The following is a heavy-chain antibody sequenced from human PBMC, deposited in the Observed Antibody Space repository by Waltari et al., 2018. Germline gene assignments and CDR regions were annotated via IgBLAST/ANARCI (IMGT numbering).Heavy chain of an antibody. CDR3: ASAPRPMVSAPFDY. J-gene: IGHJ4*02. CDR1: GFSDYT. V-gene: IGHV3-23*04. Sequence: EVQLVESGGGLVQPGGSLRLSCSGFGFSDYTMAWVRQAPGKGLEWVSGIGTSGDMTSYAYSVKGRFTISRDTSKNTLFLQMSGLRAEDTAIYYCASAPRPMVSAPFDYWGQGVLVTVSS. D-gene: IGHD2-15*01. CDR2: IGTSGDMT.